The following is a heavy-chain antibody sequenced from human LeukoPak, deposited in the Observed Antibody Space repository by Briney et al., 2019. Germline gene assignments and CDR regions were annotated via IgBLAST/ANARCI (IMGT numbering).Heavy chain of an antibody. CDR2: VSWNSGSI. J-gene: IGHJ4*02. CDR3: AKSTNYYDSSGHSFDY. Sequence: GGSLRLSCAASVFTFDDYAMHWVRQAPGKGLEWVSGVSWNSGSIGYADSVKGRFTISRDNAKNSLYLQMNSLRAEDTALYYCAKSTNYYDSSGHSFDYWGQGTLVTVSS. CDR1: VFTFDDYA. D-gene: IGHD3-22*01. V-gene: IGHV3-9*01.